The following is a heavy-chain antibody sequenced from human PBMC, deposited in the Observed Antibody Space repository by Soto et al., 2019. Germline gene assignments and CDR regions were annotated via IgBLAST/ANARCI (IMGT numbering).Heavy chain of an antibody. D-gene: IGHD3-10*02. CDR2: FYYSGTT. V-gene: IGHV4-39*01. Sequence: QLQLRESGPGLVRPSETLSLTCTVSGDSVTASYSNWGWILQPAGKGLEWFGTFYYSGTTSQNPPLRSRITIPRDTSRDQFSLNLRPGTAGDSGVYYCATFVRDDVRRGDLDNGGQGTLVTVSS. CDR3: ATFVRDDVRRGDLDN. CDR1: GDSVTASYSN. J-gene: IGHJ4*02.